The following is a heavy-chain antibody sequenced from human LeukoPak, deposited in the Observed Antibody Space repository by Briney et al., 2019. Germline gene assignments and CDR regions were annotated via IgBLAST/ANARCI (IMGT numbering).Heavy chain of an antibody. CDR1: GFTFSSYV. D-gene: IGHD6-6*01. CDR2: ISYDGSNE. Sequence: GGSLSLSCAASGFTFSSYVMHWVRQAPGKGLEWVAIISYDGSNEYYADSVKGRFTISRDNSKNTLYLQMNSLRAADTAVYYCARDKGTSYRSSFDYWGQGTLVTVSS. V-gene: IGHV3-30*04. J-gene: IGHJ4*02. CDR3: ARDKGTSYRSSFDY.